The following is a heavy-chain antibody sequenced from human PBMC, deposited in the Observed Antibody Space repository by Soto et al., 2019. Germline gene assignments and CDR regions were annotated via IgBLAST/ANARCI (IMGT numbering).Heavy chain of an antibody. CDR2: IYYSGST. J-gene: IGHJ3*02. CDR1: GGSISSYY. D-gene: IGHD6-13*01. CDR3: ARDPGQQLLKRGAFDI. Sequence: PSETLSLTCTVSGGSISSYYWSWIRQPPGKGLEWIGYIYYSGSTNYNPSLKSRVTISVDTSKNQFSLKLSSVTAADTAVYYCARDPGQQLLKRGAFDIWGQGTMVTVSS. V-gene: IGHV4-59*01.